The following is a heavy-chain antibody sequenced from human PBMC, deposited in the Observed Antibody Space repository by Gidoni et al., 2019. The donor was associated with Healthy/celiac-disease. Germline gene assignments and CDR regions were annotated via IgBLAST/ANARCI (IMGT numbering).Heavy chain of an antibody. CDR1: GGSISSYY. D-gene: IGHD3-22*01. J-gene: IGHJ5*02. V-gene: IGHV4-59*01. CDR3: ARVVISLYNWFDP. Sequence: QVQLQESGPGLVKPSETLSLTCTVSGGSISSYYWSWIRQPPGKGLEWIGYIYYSGSTNYNPSLKSRVTISVDTSKNQFSLKLSSVTAADTAVYYCARVVISLYNWFDPWGQGTLVTVSS. CDR2: IYYSGST.